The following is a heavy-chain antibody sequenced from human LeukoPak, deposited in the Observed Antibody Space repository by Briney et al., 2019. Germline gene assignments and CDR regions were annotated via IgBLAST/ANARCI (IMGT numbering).Heavy chain of an antibody. Sequence: SETLSLTCAVYGGSFSGYYWSWIRQPPGKGLEWIGEINHSGSTNYNPSLKSRVTISVDTSKNQFSLKLSSVTAADTAVYYCARERYNWKHAYSDYWGQGTLVTVSS. CDR3: ARERYNWKHAYSDY. CDR1: GGSFSGYY. V-gene: IGHV4-34*01. CDR2: INHSGST. D-gene: IGHD1-20*01. J-gene: IGHJ4*02.